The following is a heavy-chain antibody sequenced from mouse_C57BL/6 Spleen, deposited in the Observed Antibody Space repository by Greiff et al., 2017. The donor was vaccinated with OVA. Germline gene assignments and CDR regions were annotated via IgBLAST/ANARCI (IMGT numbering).Heavy chain of an antibody. D-gene: IGHD1-1*01. Sequence: QVQLQQPGAELVRSGSSVKLSCKASGYTFTSYWMDWVKQRPGQGLEWIGNIYPSDSETHYNQKFKDKATLTVDKSSSTAYMQLSSLTSEDSAVYYCARRTTVVPFAYWGQGTLVTVSA. V-gene: IGHV1-61*01. CDR2: IYPSDSET. CDR3: ARRTTVVPFAY. J-gene: IGHJ3*01. CDR1: GYTFTSYW.